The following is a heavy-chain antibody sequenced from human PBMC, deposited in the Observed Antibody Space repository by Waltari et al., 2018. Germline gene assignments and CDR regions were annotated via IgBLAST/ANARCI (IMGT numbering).Heavy chain of an antibody. CDR1: GFTFSSYW. CDR2: IKQDGSEK. V-gene: IGHV3-7*01. Sequence: EVQLVESGGGLVQPGGSLRLSCAASGFTFSSYWMSWVRQAPGKGLEWVANIKQDGSEKYEVDSVKCRVTISRDNAKNALYLQMNSLRAEDTAVYYGARDTSSGWYAGSWCDPWGQGTLVTVSS. J-gene: IGHJ5*02. D-gene: IGHD6-19*01. CDR3: ARDTSSGWYAGSWCDP.